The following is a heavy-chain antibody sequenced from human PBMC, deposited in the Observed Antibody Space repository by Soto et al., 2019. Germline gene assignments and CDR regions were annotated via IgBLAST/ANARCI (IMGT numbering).Heavy chain of an antibody. CDR2: ISSNGGST. CDR3: ARAADSGYDSRLGTGRPFDI. J-gene: IGHJ3*02. V-gene: IGHV3-64*01. Sequence: PGGSLRLSCAASGCTFISYAMHWVRQAPGKGLEYVSAISSNGGSTYYANSVKGRFTISRDNSKNTLYLQMGSLRAEDMAVYYCARAADSGYDSRLGTGRPFDIWGQGTMVTVSS. CDR1: GCTFISYA. D-gene: IGHD5-12*01.